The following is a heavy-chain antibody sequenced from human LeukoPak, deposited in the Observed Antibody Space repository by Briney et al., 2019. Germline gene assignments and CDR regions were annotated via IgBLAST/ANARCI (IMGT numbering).Heavy chain of an antibody. J-gene: IGHJ3*02. CDR2: ISGSGGST. V-gene: IGHV3-23*01. CDR3: ANSRASFDI. CDR1: GFTFSSYA. Sequence: GGSLRLSCAASGFTFSSYAMSWVRQAPGKGLERGSAISGSGGSTYYADSVKGRFTISRDNSKNTLYLQMNSLRAEDTAVYYCANSRASFDIWGQGTMVTVSS.